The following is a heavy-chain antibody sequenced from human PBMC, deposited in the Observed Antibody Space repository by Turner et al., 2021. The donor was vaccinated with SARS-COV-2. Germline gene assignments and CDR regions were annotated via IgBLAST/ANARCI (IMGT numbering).Heavy chain of an antibody. D-gene: IGHD3-22*01. V-gene: IGHV1-69*04. CDR3: ARVAFYYDSSGYYLDY. CDR2: IIPILGMA. Sequence: QVQLVQSGAEVKKPGSSVKVSCKASGGTFSSYAISWVRQAPGQGLEWMGRIIPILGMANYAQKFQGRVTITADKSTSTAYMELSSLRSEDTAVYYCARVAFYYDSSGYYLDYWGQGTLVTVSS. CDR1: GGTFSSYA. J-gene: IGHJ4*02.